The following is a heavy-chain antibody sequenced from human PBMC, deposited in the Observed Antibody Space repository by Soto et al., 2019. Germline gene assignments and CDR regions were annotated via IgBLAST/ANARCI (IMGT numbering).Heavy chain of an antibody. D-gene: IGHD3-10*01. CDR1: GFTFSSYW. Sequence: EVQLVESGGGLVQPGGSLRLSCAASGFTFSSYWMHWVRQAPGKGLVWVSRINADGSTTNYADSVKGRFTISRDNRKNPLFLQRNSLRAEDTALYYCARVRGSGSYAQDVWGQGTTVTVSS. CDR3: ARVRGSGSYAQDV. V-gene: IGHV3-74*01. J-gene: IGHJ6*02. CDR2: INADGSTT.